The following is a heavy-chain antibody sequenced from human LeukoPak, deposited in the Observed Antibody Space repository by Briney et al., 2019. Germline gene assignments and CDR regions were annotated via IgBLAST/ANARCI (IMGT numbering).Heavy chain of an antibody. J-gene: IGHJ4*02. CDR3: ARMCSGGSCYQY. Sequence: GGSLRLSCAASGFTFSSYWMSWVRQAPGKGLEWVANINQDGSEKFYVDSVKGRFTISRDNAKNSLYLQMNSLRAEDTAAYYCARMCSGGSCYQYWGQGTLVTVSS. CDR2: INQDGSEK. D-gene: IGHD2-15*01. V-gene: IGHV3-7*01. CDR1: GFTFSSYW.